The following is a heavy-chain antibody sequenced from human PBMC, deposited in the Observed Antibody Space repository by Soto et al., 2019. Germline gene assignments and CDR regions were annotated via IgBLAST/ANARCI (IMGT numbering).Heavy chain of an antibody. CDR3: ARDTYIMITFGGVIVPNDAFDI. Sequence: GSLRLSCAASGFTFSSYSMNWVRQAPGKGLEWVSSISSSSSYIYYADSVKGRFTISRDNAKNSLYLQMNSLRAEDTAVYYCARDTYIMITFGGVIVPNDAFDIWAQGTMVTVSS. J-gene: IGHJ3*02. CDR2: ISSSSSYI. CDR1: GFTFSSYS. D-gene: IGHD3-16*02. V-gene: IGHV3-21*01.